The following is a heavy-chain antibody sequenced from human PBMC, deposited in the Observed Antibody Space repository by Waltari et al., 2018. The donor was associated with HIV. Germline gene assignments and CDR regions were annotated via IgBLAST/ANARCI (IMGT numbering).Heavy chain of an antibody. J-gene: IGHJ1*01. V-gene: IGHV1-18*01. D-gene: IGHD1-20*01. CDR2: ISAYNGNT. CDR1: GYTFTSYR. Sequence: VQSEREMKPPGASVKVSCKPHGYTFTSYRISWLRLAPGQGFEWVGWISAYNGNTNYAQKFRGRVTLTTDTSTSTAYMELRGLRHEDTAIYYCARDKGASDTYKAEYFQHWGRGTLVSVSA. CDR3: ARDKGASDTYKAEYFQH.